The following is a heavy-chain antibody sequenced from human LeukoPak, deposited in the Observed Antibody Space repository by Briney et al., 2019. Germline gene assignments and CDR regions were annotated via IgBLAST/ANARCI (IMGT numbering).Heavy chain of an antibody. J-gene: IGHJ4*02. V-gene: IGHV4-39*01. D-gene: IGHD3-10*01. CDR3: ARGSFEEPGTMDH. Sequence: PSETLSLTCTVSGGSISSGDYYWRWIRQPPGKGLERIGSIYYGGGTHYNPSLKSRATIFLDTSMNQFSLRLTSVTAADTALYFCARGSFEEPGTMDHWGQGTLVSVSS. CDR1: GGSISSGDYY. CDR2: IYYGGGT.